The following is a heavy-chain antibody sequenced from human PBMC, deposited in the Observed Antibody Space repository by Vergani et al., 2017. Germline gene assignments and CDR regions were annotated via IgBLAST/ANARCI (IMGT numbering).Heavy chain of an antibody. Sequence: QVQLQQWGAGLLKPSETLSLTCAVYGGSFSGYYWSWIRQPPGKGLEWSGEINQSGRTNYNPSLKSRVTISVDTSKKQFSLKLSSVPAADTAVYYCARAKRITIFAGYYMDVWGKGTTVTVSS. CDR1: GGSFSGYY. V-gene: IGHV4-34*01. J-gene: IGHJ6*03. CDR3: ARAKRITIFAGYYMDV. CDR2: INQSGRT. D-gene: IGHD3-3*01.